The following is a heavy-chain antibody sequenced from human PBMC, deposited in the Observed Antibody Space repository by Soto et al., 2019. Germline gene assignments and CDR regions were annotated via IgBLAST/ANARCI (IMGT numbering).Heavy chain of an antibody. D-gene: IGHD5-18*01. J-gene: IGHJ6*02. Sequence: QVQLVQSGPEVKKPGASVKVSCKASAYTFTSYGISWVRQAPGQGLEWMGWISGYNGQTNYAQKFRGRVTITTDASTNTAYMELGSLRSDDTAAYYCARYGRKQLWVEGLNAMDVWGQGTTVTVSS. CDR3: ARYGRKQLWVEGLNAMDV. CDR2: ISGYNGQT. V-gene: IGHV1-18*01. CDR1: AYTFTSYG.